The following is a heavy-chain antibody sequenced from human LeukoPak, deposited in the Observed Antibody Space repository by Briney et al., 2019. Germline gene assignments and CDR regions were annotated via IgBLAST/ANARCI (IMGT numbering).Heavy chain of an antibody. D-gene: IGHD3-16*01. CDR1: GFTFSDSW. CDR3: ATYTHWVAGDV. V-gene: IGHV3-7*01. Sequence: GGSLRLSCAASGFTFSDSWMSWVRQAPEKGLEWVANMNQDGSAKGYVDSVKGRFTMSRDNARNSLYLQMSSPRPEDTAVYYCATYTHWVAGDVWGQGTTVTVSS. CDR2: MNQDGSAK. J-gene: IGHJ6*02.